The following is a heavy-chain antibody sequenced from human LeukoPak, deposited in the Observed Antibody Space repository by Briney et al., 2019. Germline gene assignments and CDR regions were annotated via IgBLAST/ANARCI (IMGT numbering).Heavy chain of an antibody. CDR3: ARSEPYYYGSGSYSLDY. Sequence: SGTLSLTCTVAGGSISSYYRSWIRQPPGKGLEWIGYIYYSGSTNYNPSLKSRVTISVDTSKNQFSLKLSSVTAADTAVYYCARSEPYYYGSGSYSLDYWGQGTLVTVSS. J-gene: IGHJ4*02. D-gene: IGHD3-10*01. CDR2: IYYSGST. CDR1: GGSISSYY. V-gene: IGHV4-59*01.